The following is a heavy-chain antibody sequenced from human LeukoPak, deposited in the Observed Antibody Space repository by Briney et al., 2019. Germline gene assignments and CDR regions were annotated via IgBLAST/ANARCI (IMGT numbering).Heavy chain of an antibody. D-gene: IGHD3-22*01. CDR3: ARGKWGYYYDSSGYYYGFDY. V-gene: IGHV3-21*01. Sequence: GGSLRLSCAASGFTFSSYSMNWVRQAPGKGLEWVSSISSSSSYICYADSAKGRFTISRDNAKNSLYLQMNSLRAEDTAVYYCARGKWGYYYDSSGYYYGFDYWGQGTLVTVSS. J-gene: IGHJ4*02. CDR2: ISSSSSYI. CDR1: GFTFSSYS.